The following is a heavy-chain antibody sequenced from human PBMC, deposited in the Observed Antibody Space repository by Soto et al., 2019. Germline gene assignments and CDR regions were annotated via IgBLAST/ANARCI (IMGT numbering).Heavy chain of an antibody. Sequence: QVQLVESGGGVVQPGRSLRLSCAASGLSFSSYGMHWVRQAPGKGLEWVAGIRYDGSNKYYVDSVKGRFIISRDNSKHPPSLQMNSLRAEDTAVYFCASGRTGFDLWGQGTLVTVSS. J-gene: IGHJ4*02. CDR2: IRYDGSNK. CDR1: GLSFSSYG. CDR3: ASGRTGFDL. V-gene: IGHV3-33*01. D-gene: IGHD3-9*01.